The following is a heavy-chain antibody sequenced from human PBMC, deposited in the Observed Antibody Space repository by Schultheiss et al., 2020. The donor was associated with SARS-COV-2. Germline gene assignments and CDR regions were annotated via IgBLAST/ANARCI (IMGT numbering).Heavy chain of an antibody. CDR2: IIPIFGTA. V-gene: IGHV1-69*13. D-gene: IGHD3-3*01. CDR1: GGTFSSYA. Sequence: SVKVSCKASGGTFSSYAISWVRQAPGHGLEWMGGIIPIFGTANYAQKFQGRVTITADESTSTAYMDLSSLRSEDTAVYYCARTIFGVVGYFDYWGQGTLVTVSS. J-gene: IGHJ4*02. CDR3: ARTIFGVVGYFDY.